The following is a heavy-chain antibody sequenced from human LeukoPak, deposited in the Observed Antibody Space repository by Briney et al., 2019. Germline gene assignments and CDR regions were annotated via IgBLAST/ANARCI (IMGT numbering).Heavy chain of an antibody. J-gene: IGHJ6*02. V-gene: IGHV1-69*02. CDR3: ARYGSVPNYYYGMDV. D-gene: IGHD3-10*01. Sequence: IIPILGIANYAQKFQGRVTITADKSTSTAYMELSSLRSEDTAVYYCARYGSVPNYYYGMDVWGQGTTVTVSS. CDR2: IIPILGIA.